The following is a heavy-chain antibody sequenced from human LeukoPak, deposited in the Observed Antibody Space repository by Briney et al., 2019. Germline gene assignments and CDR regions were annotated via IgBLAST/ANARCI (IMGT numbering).Heavy chain of an antibody. D-gene: IGHD1-1*01. CDR1: GFTFSDYY. Sequence: PGGSLRLSCASSGFTFSDYYMSWIRQAPGKGLEWVSHISGSSTYTNYADSVKGRFTISRDNANNSLYLQMNSLRDEDTAVYYCATYKNQPHTLFFDFWGQGALVTVSA. J-gene: IGHJ4*02. V-gene: IGHV3-11*06. CDR3: ATYKNQPHTLFFDF. CDR2: ISGSSTYT.